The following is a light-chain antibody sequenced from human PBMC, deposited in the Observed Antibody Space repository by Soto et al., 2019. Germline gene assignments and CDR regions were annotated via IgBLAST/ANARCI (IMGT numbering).Light chain of an antibody. CDR2: EGS. Sequence: QSALTQPASVSGSPGQSITISCTGTSSDVGSYNLVSWYQQHPGKAPKLMIYEGSKRPSGVSNRFSGSKSGNTASLTISGIQAEDEADYYCSSYSTTSSPHVLFGGGTKLTVL. V-gene: IGLV2-14*02. CDR3: SSYSTTSSPHVL. CDR1: SSDVGSYNL. J-gene: IGLJ2*01.